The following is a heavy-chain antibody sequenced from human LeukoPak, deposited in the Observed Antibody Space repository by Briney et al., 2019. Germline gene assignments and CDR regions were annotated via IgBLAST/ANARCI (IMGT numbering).Heavy chain of an antibody. CDR1: GGTFSSYA. J-gene: IGHJ6*04. D-gene: IGHD5-12*01. Sequence: SVNVSCKASGGTFSSYAISWVRQAPGQGLEWMGGIIPIFGTANYAQKFQGRVTITADESTSTAYMELSSLRSEDTAVYYCARGVPGGATIQYYYGMDVWGKGTTVTVSS. CDR2: IIPIFGTA. CDR3: ARGVPGGATIQYYYGMDV. V-gene: IGHV1-69*01.